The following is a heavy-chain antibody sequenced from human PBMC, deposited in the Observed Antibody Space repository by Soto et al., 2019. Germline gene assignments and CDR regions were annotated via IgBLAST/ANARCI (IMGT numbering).Heavy chain of an antibody. Sequence: EVQLVESGGGLVKPGGSLRLSCAASGFTFSNAWMSWVRQAPGKGLEWVGRIKSKTDGGTTDYAAPVKGRFTISRDDSKNTLYLQMNSLKTEDTAVYYCTPELLSGSYYGGGTYWGQGTLVTVSS. V-gene: IGHV3-15*01. CDR1: GFTFSNAW. D-gene: IGHD1-26*01. J-gene: IGHJ4*02. CDR3: TPELLSGSYYGGGTY. CDR2: IKSKTDGGTT.